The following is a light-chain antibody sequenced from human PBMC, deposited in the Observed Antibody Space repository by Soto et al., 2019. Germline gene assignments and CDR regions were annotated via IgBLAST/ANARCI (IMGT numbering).Light chain of an antibody. CDR1: QSVSSSY. J-gene: IGKJ1*01. Sequence: EIVLTQSPGTLSLSPGERATLSCRASQSVSSSYLAWYQQKPGQAPRLLIYGASSRATGIPDRFSGSGSGTDFTLTISRLEPEDFAVYYCXQYGSSLTWTFGQGTKVEIK. V-gene: IGKV3-20*01. CDR2: GAS. CDR3: XQYGSSLTWT.